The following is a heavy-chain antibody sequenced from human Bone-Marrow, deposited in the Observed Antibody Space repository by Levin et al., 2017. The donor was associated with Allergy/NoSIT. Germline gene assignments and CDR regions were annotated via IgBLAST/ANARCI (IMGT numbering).Heavy chain of an antibody. CDR3: ARADDYYYYMDV. Sequence: GESLKISCAASGFTFTDYYMTWVRQAPGKGLECISYISTTGNTIYYADSVKGRFTISRVNAQHSLFLQMDSLRAEDTAVYYCARADDYYYYMDVWGNGTTVTVSS. J-gene: IGHJ6*03. CDR2: ISTTGNTI. CDR1: GFTFTDYY. V-gene: IGHV3-11*01.